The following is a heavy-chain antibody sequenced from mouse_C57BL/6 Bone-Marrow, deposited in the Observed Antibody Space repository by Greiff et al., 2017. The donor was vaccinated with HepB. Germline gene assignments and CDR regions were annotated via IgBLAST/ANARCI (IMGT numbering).Heavy chain of an antibody. CDR1: GFNIKDDY. Sequence: EVQLQQSGAELVRPGASVKLSCTASGFNIKDDYMHWVKQRPEQGLEWIGWIDPENGDTEYASKFQGKATITADTSSYTAYLQLSSLTSEDTAVYYCTSITTVVGMDYWGQGTSVTVSS. CDR3: TSITTVVGMDY. J-gene: IGHJ4*01. D-gene: IGHD1-1*01. CDR2: IDPENGDT. V-gene: IGHV14-4*01.